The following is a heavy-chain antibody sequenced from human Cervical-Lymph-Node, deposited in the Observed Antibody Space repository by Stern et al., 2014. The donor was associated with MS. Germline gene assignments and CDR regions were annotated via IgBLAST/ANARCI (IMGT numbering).Heavy chain of an antibody. J-gene: IGHJ2*01. Sequence: VQLVQSGGGLIQPGRSLSLSCAASGFTFDDHAMHWVRQAPGKGLEWISGINWNSGDIDYGDSVKGRFTITRDNAKTSQYLQMNSLRPEDTALYFCVRERGASGTYWYFDLWGRGTLVTVSS. D-gene: IGHD3-16*01. CDR1: GFTFDDHA. V-gene: IGHV3-9*01. CDR3: VRERGASGTYWYFDL. CDR2: INWNSGDI.